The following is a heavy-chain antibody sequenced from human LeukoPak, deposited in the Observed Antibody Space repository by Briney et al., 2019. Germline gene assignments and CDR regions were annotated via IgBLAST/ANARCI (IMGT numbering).Heavy chain of an antibody. V-gene: IGHV3-53*01. CDR3: ARDLTSLSSGSYGGS. CDR1: GFTVSSNY. Sequence: PGGSLRLSCAASGFTVSSNYMSWVRQAPGKGLEWVSVIYIGGSTYYADSVKGRFTISRDNSKNTLYLQMNSLRVEDTAVYYCARDLTSLSSGSYGGSWGQGTLVTVSS. D-gene: IGHD1-26*01. J-gene: IGHJ5*02. CDR2: IYIGGST.